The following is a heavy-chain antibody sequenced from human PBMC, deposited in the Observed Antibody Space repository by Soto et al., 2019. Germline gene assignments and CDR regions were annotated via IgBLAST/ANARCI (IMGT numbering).Heavy chain of an antibody. CDR3: AGVASFRGMDV. J-gene: IGHJ6*02. V-gene: IGHV6-1*01. D-gene: IGHD2-21*01. CDR1: GNSVSSNSAA. Sequence: QIHSLTCVISGNSVSSNSAAWIWIRQSPSRGLEWLGRTYYRSKWYNDYAVSVKSRITINPDTSKNQFSLHLDSVIPEDTAVYYCAGVASFRGMDVCGQGTPVTVS. CDR2: TYYRSKWYN.